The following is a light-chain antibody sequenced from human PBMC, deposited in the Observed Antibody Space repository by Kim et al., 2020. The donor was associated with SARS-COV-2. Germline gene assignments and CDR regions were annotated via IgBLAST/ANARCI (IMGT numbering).Light chain of an antibody. J-gene: IGKJ4*01. CDR1: QSVSSNY. V-gene: IGKV3-20*01. CDR2: GAS. CDR3: QQYGSSPGT. Sequence: EIVLTQSPGTLSLSPGEGDTLNCRASQSVSSNYFAWYQQKPGQAPRLLIYGASNRATGIPDRFSGGGSGTDFTLTINRVEPEDFAVYYCQQYGSSPGTFGGGTKVDIK.